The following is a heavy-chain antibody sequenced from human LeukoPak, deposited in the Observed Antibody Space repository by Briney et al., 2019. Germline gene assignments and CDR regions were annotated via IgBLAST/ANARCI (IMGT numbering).Heavy chain of an antibody. D-gene: IGHD5-12*01. CDR1: GGSFSGYY. CDR3: ARRWSSGYDFPLDY. J-gene: IGHJ4*02. V-gene: IGHV4-34*01. Sequence: SETRSLTCAVYGGSFSGYYWSWIRQPPGKGLEWIGEINHSGSTNYNPPLKSRVTISVDTSKNQFSLKLSSVTAADTAVYYCARRWSSGYDFPLDYWGQGNLVTVSS. CDR2: INHSGST.